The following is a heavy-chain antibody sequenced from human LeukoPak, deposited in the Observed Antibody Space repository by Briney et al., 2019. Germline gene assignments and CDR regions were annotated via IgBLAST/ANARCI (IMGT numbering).Heavy chain of an antibody. V-gene: IGHV1-46*01. Sequence: ASVKVSCKASGYTFTSYYMHWVRQAPGQGLEWMGIINPSGGSTSYAQKFQGRVTMTRDTSTSTVYMELSSLRSEDTAVYYCASSPITIVGALPLFDYWGQGTLVTVSS. CDR3: ASSPITIVGALPLFDY. D-gene: IGHD1-26*01. CDR2: INPSGGST. CDR1: GYTFTSYY. J-gene: IGHJ4*02.